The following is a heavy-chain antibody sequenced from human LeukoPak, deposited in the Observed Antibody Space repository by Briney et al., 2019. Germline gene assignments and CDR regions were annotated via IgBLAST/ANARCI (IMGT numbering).Heavy chain of an antibody. J-gene: IGHJ4*02. V-gene: IGHV1-2*02. CDR2: INPNSGGT. CDR3: ARDLGYCSGGSCSPGY. Sequence: ASVKVSCKASGYTFTGYYMHWVRQAPGQGLEWMGWINPNSGGTNYAQKFQGRVTMTRDTSISTAYMELSGLRSDDTAVYYCARDLGYCSGGSCSPGYWGQGTLVTVSS. CDR1: GYTFTGYY. D-gene: IGHD2-15*01.